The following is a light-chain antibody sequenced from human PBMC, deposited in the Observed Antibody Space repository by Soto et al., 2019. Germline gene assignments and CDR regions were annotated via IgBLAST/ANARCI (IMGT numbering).Light chain of an antibody. V-gene: IGLV2-11*01. J-gene: IGLJ3*02. Sequence: QSALTQPRSVSGSPGQSVTISCTGTSSDVGGYNYVSGYQQHPGKAPKLMIYDVSKRPSGVPDRFSGSKSGNTASLTISGLQAEDEADYYCCSYAGSSFWVFGGGTKLTVL. CDR2: DVS. CDR1: SSDVGGYNY. CDR3: CSYAGSSFWV.